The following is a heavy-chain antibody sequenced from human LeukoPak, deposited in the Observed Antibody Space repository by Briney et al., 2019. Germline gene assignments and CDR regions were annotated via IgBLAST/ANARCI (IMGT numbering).Heavy chain of an antibody. CDR1: GGSFNGYY. V-gene: IGHV4-34*01. CDR3: VAGKGYMDV. Sequence: PSETLSLTCAVYGGSFNGYYWSWIRQPPGKGLEWIGEINHSGSTNYNPSLKSRVTISVDTSKSQFSLKLSSVTAADTAVYYCVAGKGYMDVWGKGTTVTVSS. CDR2: INHSGST. J-gene: IGHJ6*03. D-gene: IGHD4-23*01.